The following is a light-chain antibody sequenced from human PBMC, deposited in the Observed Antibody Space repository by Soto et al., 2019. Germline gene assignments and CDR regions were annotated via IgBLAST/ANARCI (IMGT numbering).Light chain of an antibody. J-gene: IGKJ1*01. CDR2: GAS. CDR3: QQYGSSPWT. CDR1: QSVSGSY. Sequence: EIVLTQSPGTLSLSPGERATLSCRASQSVSGSYLAWYQQKRGQAPRFLLYGASSRATGIPDRFSGSGSGTDFTRNISRLEPEDFAVYFCQQYGSSPWTVGQGTKVEIK. V-gene: IGKV3-20*01.